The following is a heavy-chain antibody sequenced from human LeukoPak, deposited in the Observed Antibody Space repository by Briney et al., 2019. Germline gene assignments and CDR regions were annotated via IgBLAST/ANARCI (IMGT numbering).Heavy chain of an antibody. CDR1: GFTVSSNY. J-gene: IGHJ3*02. CDR2: IYSGGST. CDR3: AREPQGDSSGYDAFDI. Sequence: GGSLRLSCAASGFTVSSNYMTWVRHAPGKGLEWVSVIYSGGSTYYADSVKGRFTLSRDNSKNTLFLQMNSLRAEDTAVYYCAREPQGDSSGYDAFDIWGQGTMVTVSS. D-gene: IGHD3-22*01. V-gene: IGHV3-66*01.